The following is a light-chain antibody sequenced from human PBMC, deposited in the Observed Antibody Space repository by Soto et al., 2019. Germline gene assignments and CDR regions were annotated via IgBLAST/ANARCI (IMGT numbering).Light chain of an antibody. CDR3: ETWDSSLSVVL. CDR2: ESN. CDR1: NSNIGNNH. V-gene: IGLV1-51*02. J-gene: IGLJ2*01. Sequence: QSALTQPPSVSAAPGQKVTISCSGSNSNIGNNHVSWYQQFPGTAPKLLIYESNKRPSGIPDRFSGSRSGTSATLGITGLQTGDEADYYCETWDSSLSVVLFGGGTKLTVL.